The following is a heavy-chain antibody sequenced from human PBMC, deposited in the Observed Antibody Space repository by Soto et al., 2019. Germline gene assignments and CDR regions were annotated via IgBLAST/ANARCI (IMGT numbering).Heavy chain of an antibody. Sequence: ASVKVSCKVSGYTLTELSMHWVRQAPGKGLEWMGGFDPEDGETIYAQKFQGRVTMTEDTSTDTAYMELSSLRSEDTAVYYCATDFMVATLSRGYFDYWGQGTLVTVSS. J-gene: IGHJ4*02. CDR1: GYTLTELS. D-gene: IGHD5-12*01. CDR2: FDPEDGET. V-gene: IGHV1-24*01. CDR3: ATDFMVATLSRGYFDY.